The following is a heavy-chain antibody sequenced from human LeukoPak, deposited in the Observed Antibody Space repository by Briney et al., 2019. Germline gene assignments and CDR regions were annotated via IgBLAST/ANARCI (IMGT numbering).Heavy chain of an antibody. D-gene: IGHD5-12*01. CDR1: GFTFSSYA. Sequence: GGSLRLSCAASGFTFSSYAMHRVRQAPGKGLEWVAVISYDGSNKYYADSVKGRFTISRDNSKNTLYLQMKSLRAEDTAVYYCAKGGGYEAQYYYYYLDVWGKGTTVTISS. V-gene: IGHV3-30*04. J-gene: IGHJ6*03. CDR3: AKGGGYEAQYYYYYLDV. CDR2: ISYDGSNK.